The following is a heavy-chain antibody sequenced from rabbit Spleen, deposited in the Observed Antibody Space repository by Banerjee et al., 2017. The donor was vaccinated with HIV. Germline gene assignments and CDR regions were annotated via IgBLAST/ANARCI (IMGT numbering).Heavy chain of an antibody. D-gene: IGHD6-1*01. J-gene: IGHJ4*01. CDR3: ARSYYSYGYVGYAFNL. V-gene: IGHV1S40*01. CDR2: IYAGSSGST. Sequence: QSLEESGGDLVKPGASLTLTCTASGFSFSRNYYMCWVRQAPGKGLEWIACIYAGSSGSTYYASWAKGRFTISKTSSTTVTLQMTSLTAADTATYFCARSYYSYGYVGYAFNLWGQGTLVTVS. CDR1: GFSFSRNYY.